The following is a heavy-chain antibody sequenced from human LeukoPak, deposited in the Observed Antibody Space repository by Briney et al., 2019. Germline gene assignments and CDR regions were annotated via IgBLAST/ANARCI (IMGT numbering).Heavy chain of an antibody. J-gene: IGHJ4*02. Sequence: PSETLSLTCAVYGGSSSGYYWSWIRPPPGKGLEWIGEINHSGSTNYNPSLKSRVTIAVDTSKNQFSLKLSSVTAADTAVYYCARSPRITIFGVVIPYYFDYWGQGTLVTVSS. CDR2: INHSGST. D-gene: IGHD3-3*01. CDR3: ARSPRITIFGVVIPYYFDY. CDR1: GGSSSGYY. V-gene: IGHV4-34*01.